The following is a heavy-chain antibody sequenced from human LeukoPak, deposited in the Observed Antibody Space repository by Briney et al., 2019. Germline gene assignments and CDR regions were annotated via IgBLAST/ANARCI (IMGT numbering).Heavy chain of an antibody. CDR1: GVTFSSYG. J-gene: IGHJ6*02. CDR3: AKATIAAADNGMDV. V-gene: IGHV3-30*18. D-gene: IGHD6-13*01. Sequence: GGSLRLSCAASGVTFSSYGMHWVRQAPGKGLEWVAVISYDGSNKYYADSVKGRFTISRDNSKNTLYLQMNSLRAEDTAVYYCAKATIAAADNGMDVWGQGPRSPSP. CDR2: ISYDGSNK.